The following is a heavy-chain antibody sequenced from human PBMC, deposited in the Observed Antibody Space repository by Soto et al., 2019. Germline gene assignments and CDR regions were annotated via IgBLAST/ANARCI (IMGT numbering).Heavy chain of an antibody. CDR3: ARDTDRSGYYEAFDY. CDR2: IIPILGIA. CDR1: GGTFSSYT. J-gene: IGHJ4*02. Sequence: QVQLVQSGAEVKKPGSSVKVSCKASGGTFSSYTISWVRQAPGQGLEWMGRIIPILGIANYAQKFQGRVTITADKSTSTAYKELSSLRSEDTAVYYCARDTDRSGYYEAFDYWGQGTLVTVSS. D-gene: IGHD3-22*01. V-gene: IGHV1-69*08.